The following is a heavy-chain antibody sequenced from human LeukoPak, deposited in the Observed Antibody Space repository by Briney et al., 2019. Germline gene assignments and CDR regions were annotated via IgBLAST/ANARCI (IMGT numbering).Heavy chain of an antibody. V-gene: IGHV3-30*18. Sequence: GGSLRLSCAASGFTFSSYGMHWVRQAPGKGLEWVAVISYDGSNKYYADSVKGRFTISRDNSKNTLYLQMNSLRAEDTAVYYCAKVYNSGWYDYWGQGTLVTVSS. CDR1: GFTFSSYG. D-gene: IGHD6-19*01. CDR3: AKVYNSGWYDY. J-gene: IGHJ4*02. CDR2: ISYDGSNK.